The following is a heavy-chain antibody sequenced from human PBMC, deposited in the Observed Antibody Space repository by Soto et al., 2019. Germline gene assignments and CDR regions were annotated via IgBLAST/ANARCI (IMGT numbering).Heavy chain of an antibody. J-gene: IGHJ6*02. CDR3: AADREGDTAMGYYYYGMDV. CDR1: GFTFTISA. Sequence: ASLKVSCKASGFTFTISAVQWVRQARGQRLEWIGWIVVGSGNTNYAQKFQERVTITRDMSTSTAYMELSSLRSEDTAVYYCAADREGDTAMGYYYYGMDVWGQGTTVTVSS. CDR2: IVVGSGNT. V-gene: IGHV1-58*01. D-gene: IGHD5-18*01.